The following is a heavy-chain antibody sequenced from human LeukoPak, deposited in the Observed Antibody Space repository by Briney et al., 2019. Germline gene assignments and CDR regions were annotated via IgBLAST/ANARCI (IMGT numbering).Heavy chain of an antibody. V-gene: IGHV3-21*01. CDR2: ISSSSSYI. CDR3: ARDTIAAAGQDYYYYMDV. CDR1: GFTFDDYG. Sequence: GGSLRLSCAASGFTFDDYGMNWVRQAPGKGLEWVSSISSSSSYIYYADSVKGRFTISRDNAKNSLYLQMNSLRAEDTAVYYCARDTIAAAGQDYYYYMDVWGKGTTVTVSS. J-gene: IGHJ6*03. D-gene: IGHD6-13*01.